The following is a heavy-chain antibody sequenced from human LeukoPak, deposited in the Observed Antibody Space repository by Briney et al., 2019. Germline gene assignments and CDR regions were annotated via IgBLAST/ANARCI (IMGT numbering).Heavy chain of an antibody. J-gene: IGHJ4*02. Sequence: SETLSLTCTVSGGSISSGSYYWSWIRQPAGKGLEWIGRIYTSGSTNYNPSLKSRDTISVDTSKNQFSRKLSSVTAADTAVYYCARRRRGDYGRGYFDYWGQGTLVTVSS. D-gene: IGHD4-17*01. CDR2: IYTSGST. V-gene: IGHV4-61*02. CDR3: ARRRRGDYGRGYFDY. CDR1: GGSISSGSYY.